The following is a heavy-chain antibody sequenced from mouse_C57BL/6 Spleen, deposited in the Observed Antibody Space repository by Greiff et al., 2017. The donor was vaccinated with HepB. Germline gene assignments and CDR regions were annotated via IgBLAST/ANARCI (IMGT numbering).Heavy chain of an antibody. Sequence: EVQLQQSGPELVKPGASVKISCKASGYTFTDYYMNWVKQSHGKSLEWIGDINPNNGGTSYNQKFKGKATLTVDKSSSTAYMELRSLTSEDSAVYYCAPTGGDYFDYWGQGTTLTVSS. V-gene: IGHV1-26*01. CDR3: APTGGDYFDY. CDR1: GYTFTDYY. J-gene: IGHJ2*01. D-gene: IGHD4-1*02. CDR2: INPNNGGT.